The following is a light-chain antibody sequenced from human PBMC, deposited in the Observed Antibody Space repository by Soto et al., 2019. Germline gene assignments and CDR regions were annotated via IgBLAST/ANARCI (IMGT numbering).Light chain of an antibody. J-gene: IGLJ1*01. CDR3: SSYAGSNNFYV. Sequence: SVVAPPPPPSGSPGQSVTLSRPGNSRDVGGYNYVSWYQQHPGKAPKLMIYEVSKRPSGVPDRFSGSKSGNTASLTVSGLQAEDEADYYCSSYAGSNNFYVFGTGTKVTVL. V-gene: IGLV2-8*01. CDR1: SRDVGGYNY. CDR2: EVS.